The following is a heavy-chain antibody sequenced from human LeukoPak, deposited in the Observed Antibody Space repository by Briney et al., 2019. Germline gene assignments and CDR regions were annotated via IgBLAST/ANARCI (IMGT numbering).Heavy chain of an antibody. J-gene: IGHJ1*01. Sequence: GGSLRLSCAASGFTFSDYDMSWIRQAPGKGLEWISYIGGSGSTISYADSVKGRFTISRDNAKISLYLQMNSLRAEDTALYYCAKDIGSGWYEGYFQHWGQGTLVTVSS. V-gene: IGHV3-11*01. CDR1: GFTFSDYD. D-gene: IGHD6-19*01. CDR2: IGGSGSTI. CDR3: AKDIGSGWYEGYFQH.